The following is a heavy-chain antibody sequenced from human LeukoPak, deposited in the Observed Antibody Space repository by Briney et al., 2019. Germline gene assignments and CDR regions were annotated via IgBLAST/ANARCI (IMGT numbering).Heavy chain of an antibody. D-gene: IGHD5-18*01. CDR2: IIPILGIA. Sequence: SVKVSCKASGGTFSSYTISWVRQAPGQGLEWMGRIIPILGIANYAQKFQGRVTITADKSTSTAYMELSSLRSEDTAVYYCARDRGYSYGYFAYWGQGTLVTVSS. J-gene: IGHJ4*02. CDR3: ARDRGYSYGYFAY. CDR1: GGTFSSYT. V-gene: IGHV1-69*04.